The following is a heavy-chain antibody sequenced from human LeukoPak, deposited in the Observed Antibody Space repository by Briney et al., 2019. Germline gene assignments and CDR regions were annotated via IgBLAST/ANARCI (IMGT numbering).Heavy chain of an antibody. D-gene: IGHD3-10*01. J-gene: IGHJ4*02. CDR2: IYNSGSA. CDR3: ARRENYAGSGDH. CDR1: GVSINSGAYY. V-gene: IGHV4-31*03. Sequence: SQTLSLTCTVSGVSINSGAYYWTWIRQLPGKGLEYIGHIYNSGSAHYNPSLQSRLTISVYTSKRRFSRRLSSVTAADTAVHYCARRENYAGSGDHWPQGILVTVSS.